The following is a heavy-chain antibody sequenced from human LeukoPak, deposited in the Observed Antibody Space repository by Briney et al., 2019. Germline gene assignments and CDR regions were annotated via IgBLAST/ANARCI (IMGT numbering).Heavy chain of an antibody. J-gene: IGHJ4*02. V-gene: IGHV3-23*01. D-gene: IGHD4/OR15-4a*01. CDR1: GFTFSNYG. Sequence: GGSLRLSCAASGFTFSNYGMSWVRQAPGKGLEWVSAISGAGGSTYYADSVEGRFTISRDNSKNTLYLQMNSLRAEDTAVYYCARRAGAYSHPYDYWGQGTLVTVSS. CDR2: ISGAGGST. CDR3: ARRAGAYSHPYDY.